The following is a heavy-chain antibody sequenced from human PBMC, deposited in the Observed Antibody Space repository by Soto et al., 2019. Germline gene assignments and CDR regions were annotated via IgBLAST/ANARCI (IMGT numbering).Heavy chain of an antibody. V-gene: IGHV3-74*01. CDR3: ARVIGYCTNGVSYYYYSMDV. CDR1: GFTFSSYW. CDR2: INSDGSST. Sequence: GGSLRLSCAASGFTFSSYWMHWVRQAPGKGLVWVSRINSDGSSTSYADSVKGRFTISRDNAKNTLYLQMNSLRAEDTAVYYCARVIGYCTNGVSYYYYSMDVWGKGTTVTVSS. D-gene: IGHD2-8*01. J-gene: IGHJ6*03.